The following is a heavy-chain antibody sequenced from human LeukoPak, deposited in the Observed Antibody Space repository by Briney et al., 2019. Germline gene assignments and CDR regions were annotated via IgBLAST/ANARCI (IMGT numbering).Heavy chain of an antibody. D-gene: IGHD3-22*01. CDR3: ARQWYYYDSSGYLISLDAFDI. Sequence: GGSLRLSCAASGFTVSSNYMSWVRQAPGKGLEWVSVIYSGGSTYYAGSVKGRFTISRDNSKNTLYLQMNSLRAEDTAVYYCARQWYYYDSSGYLISLDAFDIWGQGTMVTVSS. J-gene: IGHJ3*02. V-gene: IGHV3-53*01. CDR1: GFTVSSNY. CDR2: IYSGGST.